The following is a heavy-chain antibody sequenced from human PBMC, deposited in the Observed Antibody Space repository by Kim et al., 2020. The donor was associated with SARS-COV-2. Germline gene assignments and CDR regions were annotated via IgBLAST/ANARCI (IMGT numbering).Heavy chain of an antibody. CDR3: VRNIGHEQFDY. Sequence: GGSLRLSCAASGFPFSGYWMNWVRQAPGKGLEWVASLNEDGTEKYYVDSVKGRFSISRDNATNSLFLQMNSLRDDDTAMYYCVRNIGHEQFDYWGQG. CDR2: LNEDGTEK. CDR1: GFPFSGYW. J-gene: IGHJ4*02. D-gene: IGHD3-9*01. V-gene: IGHV3-7*03.